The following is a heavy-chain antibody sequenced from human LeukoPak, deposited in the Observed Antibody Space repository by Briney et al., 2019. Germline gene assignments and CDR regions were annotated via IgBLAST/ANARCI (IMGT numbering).Heavy chain of an antibody. CDR3: AKTIRGVGYYMDV. CDR1: GFTFSSYA. J-gene: IGHJ6*03. CDR2: ISSNGGST. Sequence: GGSLRLSCAASGFTFSSYATHWVRQAPGKGLEYVSAISSNGGSTYYANSVKGRFTISRDNSKNTLYLQMGSLRAEDMAVYYCAKTIRGVGYYMDVWGKGTTVTVSS. D-gene: IGHD3-10*01. V-gene: IGHV3-64*01.